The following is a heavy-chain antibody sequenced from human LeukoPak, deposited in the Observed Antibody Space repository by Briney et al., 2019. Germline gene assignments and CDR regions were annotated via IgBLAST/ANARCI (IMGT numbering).Heavy chain of an antibody. CDR3: ARVSEYYYDSSGYQIHGDYYYGMDV. D-gene: IGHD3-22*01. V-gene: IGHV4-31*03. CDR1: GGSISSGGYY. Sequence: SQTLSLTCTVSGGSISSGGYYWSWIRQHPGKGLEWIGYIYYSGSTYYNPSLKSRVTISVDTSKNQFSLKLSSVTAADTAVYYCARVSEYYYDSSGYQIHGDYYYGMDVWGQGTTVTVSS. CDR2: IYYSGST. J-gene: IGHJ6*02.